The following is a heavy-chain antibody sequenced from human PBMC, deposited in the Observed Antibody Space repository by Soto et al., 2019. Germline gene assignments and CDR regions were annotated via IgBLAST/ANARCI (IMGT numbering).Heavy chain of an antibody. CDR2: ISGSGVRT. V-gene: IGHV3-23*01. J-gene: IGHJ5*01. Sequence: GGSLRLSRSASGFIFSNYAMSWARQAPGKGLEWVSTISGSGVRTYYADSVKGRFTISRDNSRNTLDLQMNNLRVEDTAIYYCAKDHAWEQFVRGENWFYSWGQGT. CDR1: GFIFSNYA. CDR3: AKDHAWEQFVRGENWFYS. D-gene: IGHD6-6*01.